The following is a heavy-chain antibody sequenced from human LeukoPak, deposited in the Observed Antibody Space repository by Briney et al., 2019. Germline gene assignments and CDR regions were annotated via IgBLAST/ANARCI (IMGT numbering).Heavy chain of an antibody. D-gene: IGHD3-10*01. CDR1: GFTFSSYW. J-gene: IGHJ4*02. CDR3: ARDRLMVRGVIVDY. Sequence: GGSLRLSCAASGFTFSSYWMNWVRQAPGKGLEWVANIKQDGSEKYYVDSVKGRFTISRDNAKNSLYLQMNSLRAEDTAVYYCARDRLMVRGVIVDYWGQGTLVTVSS. CDR2: IKQDGSEK. V-gene: IGHV3-7*01.